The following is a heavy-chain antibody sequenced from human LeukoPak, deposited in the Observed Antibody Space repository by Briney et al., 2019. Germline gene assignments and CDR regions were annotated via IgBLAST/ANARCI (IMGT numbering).Heavy chain of an antibody. CDR1: GGSISSYF. J-gene: IGHJ4*02. Sequence: SETLSLTCTVSGGSISSYFWTWIRQPAGKGLEWIGRIYTSGNTNYNPSLKSRVTMSVDTSKNQFSLKLSSVTAADTAVYYCAGGIAAAGMVGFDYWGQGTLVTVSS. CDR3: AGGIAAAGMVGFDY. D-gene: IGHD6-13*01. CDR2: IYTSGNT. V-gene: IGHV4-4*07.